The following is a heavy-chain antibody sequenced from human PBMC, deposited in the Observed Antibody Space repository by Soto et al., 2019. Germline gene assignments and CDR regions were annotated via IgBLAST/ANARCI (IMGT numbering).Heavy chain of an antibody. CDR2: IYYSGST. Sequence: QVQLQESGPGLVKPSQTLSLTCTVSSCSISSGGYHWSWIRQHPGKGLEWLGYIYYSGSTYYHPSLKSRVTISVDTSKNQFSLKLSSVTAADTAVYYCARGVDVWGQGTTVTVSS. V-gene: IGHV4-31*03. CDR3: ARGVDV. CDR1: SCSISSGGYH. J-gene: IGHJ6*02.